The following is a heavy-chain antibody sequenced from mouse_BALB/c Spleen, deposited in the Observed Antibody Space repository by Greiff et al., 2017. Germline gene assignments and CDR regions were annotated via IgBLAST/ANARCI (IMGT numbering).Heavy chain of an antibody. V-gene: IGHV1S137*01. CDR2: ISTYYGDA. Sequence: VQLQQSGAELVRPGVSVKISCKGSGYTFTDYAMHWVKQSHAKSLEWIGVISTYYGDASYNQKFKGKATMTVDKSSSTAYMELARLTSEDSAIYYCAKEGNYGNYPFAYWGQGTLVTVSA. J-gene: IGHJ3*01. D-gene: IGHD2-1*01. CDR1: GYTFTDYA. CDR3: AKEGNYGNYPFAY.